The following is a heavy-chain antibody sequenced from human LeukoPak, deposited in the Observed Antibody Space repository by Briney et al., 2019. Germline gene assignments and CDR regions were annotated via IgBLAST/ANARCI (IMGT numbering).Heavy chain of an antibody. V-gene: IGHV4-59*08. J-gene: IGHJ6*03. CDR1: SGSISTFY. CDR2: IYYNGIT. D-gene: IGHD2-2*01. Sequence: PSETLSLTCTVSSGSISTFYWSWIRQPPGKGLEWIGYIYYNGITNYNPSLKSRVTISVDTSKNQFSLKLSSVTAADTAVYYCARAFRGPAAKEPNYYYYYMDVWGKGTTVTVSS. CDR3: ARAFRGPAAKEPNYYYYYMDV.